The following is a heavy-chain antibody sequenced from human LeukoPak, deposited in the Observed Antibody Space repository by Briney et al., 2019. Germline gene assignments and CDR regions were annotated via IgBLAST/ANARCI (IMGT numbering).Heavy chain of an antibody. CDR3: ARDLAYSSRFPAEPFDY. CDR2: IYYSGST. V-gene: IGHV4-39*07. Sequence: PSETLSLTCTVSGGSISSSSYYWGWIRQPPGKGLEWIGSIYYSGSTYYNPYLKSRVTISVDTSKNQFSLKLSSVTAADTAVYYCARDLAYSSRFPAEPFDYWGQGTLVTVSS. J-gene: IGHJ4*02. CDR1: GGSISSSSYY. D-gene: IGHD6-13*01.